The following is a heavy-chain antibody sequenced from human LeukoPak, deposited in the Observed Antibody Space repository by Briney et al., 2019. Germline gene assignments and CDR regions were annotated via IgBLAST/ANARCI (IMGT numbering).Heavy chain of an antibody. CDR3: ARTLVDTAMGDFDY. V-gene: IGHV1-2*06. D-gene: IGHD5-18*01. CDR1: GYTFSDYG. Sequence: GASVKVSCKASGYTFSDYGISWVRQAPGQGLEWMGRINPNSGGTNYAQKFQGRVTMTRDTSISTAYMELSRLRSDDTAVYYCARTLVDTAMGDFDYWGQGTLVTVSS. J-gene: IGHJ4*02. CDR2: INPNSGGT.